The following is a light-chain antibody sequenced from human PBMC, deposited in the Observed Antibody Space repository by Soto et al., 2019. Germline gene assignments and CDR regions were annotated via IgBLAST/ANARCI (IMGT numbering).Light chain of an antibody. J-gene: IGKJ1*01. CDR3: QQYTRYPVA. CDR1: QTINSW. Sequence: DIQMTQSPATLSASVGDGVTLXXRASQTINSWLAWYQQKPGQAPKXLIFDASSLKTGVPSRFSGSGSGTYFTLTISSLQPDDFATYYCQQYTRYPVAFGQGTNVEIK. V-gene: IGKV1-5*01. CDR2: DAS.